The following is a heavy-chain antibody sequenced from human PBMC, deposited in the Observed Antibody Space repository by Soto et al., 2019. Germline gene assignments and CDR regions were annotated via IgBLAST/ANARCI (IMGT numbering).Heavy chain of an antibody. J-gene: IGHJ3*01. Sequence: QVQLVESGGGLANPGGSLRLSCAASGFTFSDYNMSWIRQVPGKGLEWVSYINGGGNTIYYADSVRGRFTISRDNAKNSLYLQMNSLRAEDTAVYFCAKGYPRGFCAFNVWGQGTMVTVSS. CDR2: INGGGNTI. V-gene: IGHV3-11*01. CDR1: GFTFSDYN. CDR3: AKGYPRGFCAFNV. D-gene: IGHD2-15*01.